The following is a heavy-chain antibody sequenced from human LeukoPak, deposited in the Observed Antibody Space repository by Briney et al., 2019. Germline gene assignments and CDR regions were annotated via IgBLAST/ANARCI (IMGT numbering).Heavy chain of an antibody. CDR3: ARDELGLGYCSGGSCYGMDV. Sequence: SVKVSCKASGGTFSSYAISWLRQAPGQGLEWVGGIIPIFGTANYAQKFQGRVTITADESTSTAYMALSRLRSEETAVYYCARDELGLGYCSGGSCYGMDVWGKGTTVTVSS. J-gene: IGHJ6*04. V-gene: IGHV1-69*13. D-gene: IGHD2-15*01. CDR2: IIPIFGTA. CDR1: GGTFSSYA.